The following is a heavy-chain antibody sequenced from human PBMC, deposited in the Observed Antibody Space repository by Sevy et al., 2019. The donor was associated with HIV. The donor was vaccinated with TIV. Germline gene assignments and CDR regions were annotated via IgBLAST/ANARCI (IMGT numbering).Heavy chain of an antibody. J-gene: IGHJ3*02. D-gene: IGHD3-22*01. V-gene: IGHV3-7*01. CDR3: ARERGDSYENAFDI. CDR2: IKQDGSEK. CDR1: GFTFSSYW. Sequence: GGSLRLSCAASGFTFSSYWMTWVRQAPGKGLEWVANIKQDGSEKYYVDSVKGRITISRDNAKKSLYLQMNSLRAEDTAVYYCARERGDSYENAFDIWGQGTMVTVSS.